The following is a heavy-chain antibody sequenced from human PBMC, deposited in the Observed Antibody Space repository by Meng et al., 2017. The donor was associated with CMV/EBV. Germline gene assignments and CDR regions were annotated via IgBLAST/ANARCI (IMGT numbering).Heavy chain of an antibody. J-gene: IGHJ4*02. V-gene: IGHV3-30*04. CDR1: GFTFSSYA. CDR2: ISYDGSNK. Sequence: GGSLRLSCAASGFTFSSYAMHWVRQAPGKGLEWVAVISYDGSNKYYADSVKGRFTISRDNSKNTLYLQMNSLRAEDTAVYYRARGTHYYDSSGYKIDYWGQGTLVTVSS. D-gene: IGHD3-22*01. CDR3: ARGTHYYDSSGYKIDY.